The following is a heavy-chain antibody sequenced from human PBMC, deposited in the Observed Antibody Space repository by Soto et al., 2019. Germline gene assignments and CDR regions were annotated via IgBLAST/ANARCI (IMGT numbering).Heavy chain of an antibody. J-gene: IGHJ4*02. Sequence: EVQLVESGGGLVQPGGSLRLSCAASGFTFSDHYMDWVRQAPGKGLEWVARSRDKANSYTAEYAASVKGRFTISRDDSDNSLYLQMKSLKTEATAVYYCARASRYCSGGSCYAGGDCWGQATLVTVSS. CDR1: GFTFSDHY. CDR3: ARASRYCSGGSCYAGGDC. CDR2: SRDKANSYTA. V-gene: IGHV3-72*01. D-gene: IGHD2-15*01.